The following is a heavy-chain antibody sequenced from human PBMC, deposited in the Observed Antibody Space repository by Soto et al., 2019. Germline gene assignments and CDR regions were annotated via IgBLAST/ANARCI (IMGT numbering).Heavy chain of an antibody. V-gene: IGHV1-18*01. J-gene: IGHJ4*02. CDR2: ISAYNGNT. D-gene: IGHD2-15*01. CDR3: ARDRYCSGGSCYHFDY. Sequence: QVQLLQSGAEVKKPGASVKVSCKASGYTFTRYGISWVRQAPGQGLEWMGWISAYNGNTKYAQKLQGRVTMTTDTSTSTAYMELRSLRSDDTAVYYCARDRYCSGGSCYHFDYWGQGTLVTVSS. CDR1: GYTFTRYG.